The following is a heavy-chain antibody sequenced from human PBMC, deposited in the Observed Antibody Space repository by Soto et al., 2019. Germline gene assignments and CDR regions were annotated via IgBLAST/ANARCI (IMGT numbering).Heavy chain of an antibody. D-gene: IGHD6-13*01. J-gene: IGHJ5*02. V-gene: IGHV4-39*01. CDR2: IYYSGST. CDR1: GGSISSSSYY. CDR3: ARPGLYSSSWYGWFDP. Sequence: PSETLSLTCTVSGGSISSSSYYWGWIRQPPGKGLEWIGSIYYSGSTYYNPSLKSRVTISVDTSKNQFSLKLSSVTAADTAVYYCARPGLYSSSWYGWFDPWGQGTLVTVSS.